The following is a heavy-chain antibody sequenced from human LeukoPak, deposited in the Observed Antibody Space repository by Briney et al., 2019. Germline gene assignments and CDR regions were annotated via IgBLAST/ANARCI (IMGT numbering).Heavy chain of an antibody. CDR3: ARDKGVIVVVPARSLDY. V-gene: IGHV1-2*02. D-gene: IGHD2-2*01. Sequence: ASVKVSCKASGYTFTGYYMHWVRQAPGLGLEWMGWINPNSGGTNYAQKFQGRVTMTRDTSISTAYMELSRLRSDDTAVYYCARDKGVIVVVPARSLDYWGQGTLVTVSS. J-gene: IGHJ4*02. CDR2: INPNSGGT. CDR1: GYTFTGYY.